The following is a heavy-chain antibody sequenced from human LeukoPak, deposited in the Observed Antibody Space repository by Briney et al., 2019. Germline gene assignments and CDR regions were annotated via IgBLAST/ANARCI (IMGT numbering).Heavy chain of an antibody. V-gene: IGHV4-59*01. CDR1: GGSISSDY. CDR3: ARSAGLMDV. J-gene: IGHJ6*03. Sequence: SETLSLTCTVSGGSISSDYWSWIRQPPGNGLEWIGYIYYSGSTNYNPSIKSRVTISVDTSKNQFSLKLSSVTAADTAVYYCARSAGLMDVWGKGTTVTISS. CDR2: IYYSGST.